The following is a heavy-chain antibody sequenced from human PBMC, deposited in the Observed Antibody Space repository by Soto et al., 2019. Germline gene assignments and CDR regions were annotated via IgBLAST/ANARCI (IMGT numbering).Heavy chain of an antibody. CDR3: TRGPRPISTGTGAS. J-gene: IGHJ5*02. CDR1: GFIFKMYW. CDR2: IYNDGTYS. Sequence: GGSLRLSCAASGFIFKMYWMHWVRQSPGKGLVWISRIYNDGTYSDYADSVRGRFTISRDNVNDTLYLQMNNLRAEDSGLYYCTRGPRPISTGTGASWGQGTKVTVSS. V-gene: IGHV3-74*01. D-gene: IGHD3-10*01.